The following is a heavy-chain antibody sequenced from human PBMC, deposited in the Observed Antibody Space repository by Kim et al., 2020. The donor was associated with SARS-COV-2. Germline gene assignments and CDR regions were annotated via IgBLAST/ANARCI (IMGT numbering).Heavy chain of an antibody. Sequence: GGSLRLSCAASGFIFSKYWMNWVRQAPGKGPEWVANINEGASDKDYVDSVKGRFTISRDNVKNSLYLQMDSLRVDDTAVYFCARGTVTSPGTDYWGQGTLVTVSS. V-gene: IGHV3-7*01. D-gene: IGHD1-26*01. J-gene: IGHJ4*02. CDR2: INEGASDK. CDR1: GFIFSKYW. CDR3: ARGTVTSPGTDY.